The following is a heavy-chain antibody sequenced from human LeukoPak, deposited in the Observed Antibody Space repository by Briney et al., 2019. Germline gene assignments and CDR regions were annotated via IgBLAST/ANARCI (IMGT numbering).Heavy chain of an antibody. V-gene: IGHV4-4*09. Sequence: SETLSLTCNVSGASMSSNYWSWIRQPPGKGLEWIGYIYHSGNTNYSPSLESRVTMSIDESKNQFSLRVHFVSAADTAVYYCASTRRAAVAGRFDSWGQGTLVTVSS. CDR3: ASTRRAAVAGRFDS. CDR1: GASMSSNY. CDR2: IYHSGNT. D-gene: IGHD6-19*01. J-gene: IGHJ4*02.